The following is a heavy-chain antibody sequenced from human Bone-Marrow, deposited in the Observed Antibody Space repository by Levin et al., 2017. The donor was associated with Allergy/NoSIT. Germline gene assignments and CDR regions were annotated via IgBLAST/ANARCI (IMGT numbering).Heavy chain of an antibody. CDR2: MYIDGNT. CDR1: GFSVSNHY. Sequence: GESLKISCAASGFSVSNHYMTWVRQAPGKGLEWVSVMYIDGNTYYADSVKGRFTISRDSSKNTVYLQMNSLRAEDTAVYYCARDTASTSGAFDIWGRGTMVTVSS. J-gene: IGHJ3*02. D-gene: IGHD2-21*02. CDR3: ARDTASTSGAFDI. V-gene: IGHV3-53*01.